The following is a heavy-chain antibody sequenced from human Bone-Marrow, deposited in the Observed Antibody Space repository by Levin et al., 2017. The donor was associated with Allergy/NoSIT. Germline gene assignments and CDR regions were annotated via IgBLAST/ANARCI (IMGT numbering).Heavy chain of an antibody. V-gene: IGHV3-23*01. Sequence: PGGSLRLSCAASGFTFSTYAMSWVRQAPGKGLEWLSDISGSGGAKYYADSVRGRFTISRDNSKNTLYLQMNSLRVEDTAVYYCARDLDTSELFDSWGQGTLVTVAS. J-gene: IGHJ4*02. CDR2: ISGSGGAK. CDR3: ARDLDTSELFDS. D-gene: IGHD3-22*01. CDR1: GFTFSTYA.